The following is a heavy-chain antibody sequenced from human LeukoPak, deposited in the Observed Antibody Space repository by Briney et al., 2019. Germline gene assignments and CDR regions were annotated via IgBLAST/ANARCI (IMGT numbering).Heavy chain of an antibody. V-gene: IGHV4-61*02. J-gene: IGHJ4*02. CDR2: TYSSGSA. CDR1: GGSITSGPYF. Sequence: SETLSLTCTVSGGSITSGPYFWNWIRQPAGKALEWIGRTYSSGSATYNPSFKSRVTISVDTSKNQFSLKLSSVTAADTAVYYCARGGYSYGYRSPRSYFDYWGQGTLVTVSS. D-gene: IGHD5-18*01. CDR3: ARGGYSYGYRSPRSYFDY.